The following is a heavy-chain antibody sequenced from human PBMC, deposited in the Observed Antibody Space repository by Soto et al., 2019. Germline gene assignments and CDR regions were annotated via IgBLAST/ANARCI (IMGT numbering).Heavy chain of an antibody. D-gene: IGHD6-13*01. CDR2: ISSSGSTI. CDR1: GFTFITYE. J-gene: IGHJ4*02. V-gene: IGHV3-48*03. CDR3: VAESAVEGSEQQLVDY. Sequence: GGSLRLSCAASGFTFITYEMNWVRQAPGKGLEWVSYISSSGSTIYYADSVKGRFTISSDNAKNSLYLQMNSLRAEDTAVYYCVAESAVEGSEQQLVDYWGQGTLVTVSS.